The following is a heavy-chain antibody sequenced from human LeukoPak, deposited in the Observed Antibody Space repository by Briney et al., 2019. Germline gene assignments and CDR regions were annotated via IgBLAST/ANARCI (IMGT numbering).Heavy chain of an antibody. Sequence: GGSLRLSCAASGFTFSTYGMHGVRQAPGKGLEWVAVIWYDGSIKYYGDSVKGRFTISRDNSKNTLYLQMNSLRAEDTAMYYCARAVGPFDFWGPGTLVIVSS. CDR1: GFTFSTYG. CDR2: IWYDGSIK. V-gene: IGHV3-33*01. J-gene: IGHJ3*01. CDR3: ARAVGPFDF.